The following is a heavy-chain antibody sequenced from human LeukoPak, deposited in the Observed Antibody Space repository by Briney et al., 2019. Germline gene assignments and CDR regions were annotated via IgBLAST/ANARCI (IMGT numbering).Heavy chain of an antibody. Sequence: ASVKVSCKASGYTFTDYYMHWVRQAPGQGLEWMGIINTSGGHTNYAQKFQGRVSMTRDTSTGTLSMDLSSLRFGDTAVYYCARGLERLDSNNYLSFAFDIWGQGTMVTVS. CDR2: INTSGGHT. J-gene: IGHJ3*02. CDR3: ARGLERLDSNNYLSFAFDI. D-gene: IGHD4-11*01. CDR1: GYTFTDYY. V-gene: IGHV1-46*01.